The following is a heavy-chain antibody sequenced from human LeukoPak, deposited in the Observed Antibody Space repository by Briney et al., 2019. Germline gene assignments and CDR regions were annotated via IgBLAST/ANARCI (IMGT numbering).Heavy chain of an antibody. V-gene: IGHV3-23*01. CDR2: LSGSGGSP. CDR1: GFTFSSYA. CDR3: ANALGGGNTWYYFDC. Sequence: GGSLRLSCAASGFTFSSYAMSGVGQAPGRGVEWVSRLSGSGGSPNYANAVKGRFTISRDNSKNTLYLQTNSLRAEDTAVYYCANALGGGNTWYYFDCWGQGTLVTVSS. D-gene: IGHD6-13*01. J-gene: IGHJ4*02.